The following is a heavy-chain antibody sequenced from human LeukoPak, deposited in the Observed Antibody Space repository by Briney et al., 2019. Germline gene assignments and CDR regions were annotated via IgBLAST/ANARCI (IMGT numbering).Heavy chain of an antibody. CDR2: INHSGST. D-gene: IGHD3-3*01. CDR3: ARGAVTVLRFLEWLPHFDY. V-gene: IGHV4-34*01. Sequence: SETLSLTCAVYGGSSSGYYWSWIREPPGKGLEWIGEINHSGSTNYNPSLKSRVTISVDTSKNQFSLKLSSVTAADTAVYYCARGAVTVLRFLEWLPHFDYWGQGTLVTVSS. J-gene: IGHJ4*02. CDR1: GGSSSGYY.